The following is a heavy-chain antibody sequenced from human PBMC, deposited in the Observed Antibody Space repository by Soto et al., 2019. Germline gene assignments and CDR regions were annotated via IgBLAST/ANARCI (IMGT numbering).Heavy chain of an antibody. J-gene: IGHJ6*02. V-gene: IGHV3-33*01. CDR3: ARDMYIVVVPAQYYYYYYGMDV. D-gene: IGHD2-2*01. CDR2: ICYDGSNK. CDR1: GFTFSSYG. Sequence: QVQLVESGGGVVQPGRSLRLSCAASGFTFSSYGMHWVRQAPGKGLEWVAVICYDGSNKYYADSVKGRFTISRDNSKNTLYLQMNSLRAEDTAVYYCARDMYIVVVPAQYYYYYYGMDVWGQGTTVTVSS.